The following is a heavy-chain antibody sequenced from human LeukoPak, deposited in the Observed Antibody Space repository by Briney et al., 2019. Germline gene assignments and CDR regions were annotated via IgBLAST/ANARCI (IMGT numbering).Heavy chain of an antibody. Sequence: PSETLSLTCTVSGGSISSSSYYWGWIRQPPGKGLERIGSIYYSGSTYYNPSLKSRVTISVDTSKDQFSLKLSSVTAADTAVYYCAFGSAAPFDYWGQGTLVTVSS. D-gene: IGHD3-10*01. CDR1: GGSISSSSYY. J-gene: IGHJ4*02. V-gene: IGHV4-39*01. CDR2: IYYSGST. CDR3: AFGSAAPFDY.